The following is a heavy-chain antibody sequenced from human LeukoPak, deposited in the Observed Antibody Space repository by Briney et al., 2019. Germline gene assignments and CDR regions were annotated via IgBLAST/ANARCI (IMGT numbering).Heavy chain of an antibody. CDR2: ISATRGNT. Sequence: GGSLRLSCVASGFTFTNYAMSWVRQPPGKGLEWVSAISATRGNTYYADSVQGRFTISRDNSKNTLYLQMNSLRAEDTAVYYCAARGYSGYHAHGEVYWGQGTLVTVSS. V-gene: IGHV3-23*01. CDR1: GFTFTNYA. CDR3: AARGYSGYHAHGEVY. J-gene: IGHJ4*02. D-gene: IGHD5-12*01.